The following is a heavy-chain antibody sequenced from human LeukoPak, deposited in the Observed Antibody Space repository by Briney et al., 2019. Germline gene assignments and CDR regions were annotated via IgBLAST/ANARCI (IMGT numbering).Heavy chain of an antibody. V-gene: IGHV5-51*01. CDR3: ARFEVNHEDSSSFYYFDY. D-gene: IGHD3-22*01. CDR1: GYAFASYW. Sequence: GESLKISCRVSGYAFASYWIGWVRQVPGKGLEWMGIIYPDDSDPKYSPSFQGQVTFSADKSINTAYLQWSSLKASDTAMYYCARFEVNHEDSSSFYYFDYWGQGTLVTVSS. CDR2: IYPDDSDP. J-gene: IGHJ4*02.